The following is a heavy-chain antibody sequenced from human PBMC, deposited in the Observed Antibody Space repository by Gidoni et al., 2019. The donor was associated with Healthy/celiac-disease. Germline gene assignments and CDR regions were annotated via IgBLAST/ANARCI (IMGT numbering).Heavy chain of an antibody. J-gene: IGHJ4*02. CDR3: ARGVNYDSSGYHQPLFY. CDR2: INGDGSST. V-gene: IGHV3-74*01. Sequence: EVQLVESGGGLVQPGGSLRLPGASSGFTFSSYWMHWVRQAPGKGLVWVSRINGDGSSTSYADSVKGRFTISRDNAKNTLYLQMNSLRAEDTAVYYCARGVNYDSSGYHQPLFYWGQGTLVTVSS. CDR1: GFTFSSYW. D-gene: IGHD3-22*01.